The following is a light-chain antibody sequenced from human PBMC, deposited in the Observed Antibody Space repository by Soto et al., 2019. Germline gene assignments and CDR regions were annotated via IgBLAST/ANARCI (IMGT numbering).Light chain of an antibody. Sequence: QYALTQPPSASGSPGQSVAISCTGTSSDVGGYNYVSWYQQHPGKAPKLMIYEVNKRPSGVPDRFSGSKSGNTASLTVSGLQAEDEADYYCSSYSGSRNVFGTGPKVTVL. CDR3: SSYSGSRNV. CDR2: EVN. J-gene: IGLJ1*01. V-gene: IGLV2-8*01. CDR1: SSDVGGYNY.